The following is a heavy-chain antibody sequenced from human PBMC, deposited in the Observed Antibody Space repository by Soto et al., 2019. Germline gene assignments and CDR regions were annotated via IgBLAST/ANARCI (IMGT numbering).Heavy chain of an antibody. CDR2: VNNDGSGA. Sequence: EVQLVESGGGLVQPGGSLRLSCAASGFTFSSYWIHWVRQAPGKGLVWVSRVNNDGSGASYADSVEGRFTISRDNAKNTVYLQLNSLRAEDTAVYYCGRGGSEHAMDVWGQGTTVTVSS. J-gene: IGHJ6*02. CDR1: GFTFSSYW. V-gene: IGHV3-74*01. CDR3: GRGGSEHAMDV.